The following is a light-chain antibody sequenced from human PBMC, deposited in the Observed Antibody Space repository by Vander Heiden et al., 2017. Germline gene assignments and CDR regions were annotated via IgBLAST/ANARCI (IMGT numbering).Light chain of an antibody. Sequence: DIQLTQSPSFLSASVGDRVTITCRASQGISSYLAWYQQKPGKAPKLLIYAASTLQSGVPSRFSGSGYGTEFTLTISSRQPEDFATYYCQQLNSYPPCTFGQGTKVEIK. CDR2: AAS. CDR3: QQLNSYPPCT. V-gene: IGKV1-9*01. J-gene: IGKJ1*01. CDR1: QGISSY.